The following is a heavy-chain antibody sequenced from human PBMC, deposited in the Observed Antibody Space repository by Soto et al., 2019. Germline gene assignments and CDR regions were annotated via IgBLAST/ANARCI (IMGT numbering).Heavy chain of an antibody. CDR3: ARRGWGRYFDL. D-gene: IGHD2-21*02. CDR2: IKQDGSQK. CDR1: GFTFNNYW. Sequence: EVQLVESGGSLVQPGGSLRLSCAASGFTFNNYWMKWVRQAPGKGLEWVADIKQDGSQKNYVDSVRGRFTVSRDNANNSMYLQMSSLRAEDTAVYYCARRGWGRYFDLWGRGTLVTVSS. V-gene: IGHV3-7*05. J-gene: IGHJ2*01.